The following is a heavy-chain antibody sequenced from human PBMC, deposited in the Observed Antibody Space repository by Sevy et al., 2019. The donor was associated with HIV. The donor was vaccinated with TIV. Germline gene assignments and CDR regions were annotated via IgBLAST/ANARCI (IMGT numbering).Heavy chain of an antibody. CDR2: IFPNSGVT. J-gene: IGHJ6*02. Sequence: ASVKVSCKASGSTFTDEYLHWVRQAPGQGLEWIGRIFPNSGVTKSALRFRGRVTMTRDTSNSTAYMELSGLRSDDTAVYYCARDAGGGTTNSGLDVWGQGTTVTVSS. CDR3: ARDAGGGTTNSGLDV. D-gene: IGHD1-7*01. V-gene: IGHV1-2*06. CDR1: GSTFTDEY.